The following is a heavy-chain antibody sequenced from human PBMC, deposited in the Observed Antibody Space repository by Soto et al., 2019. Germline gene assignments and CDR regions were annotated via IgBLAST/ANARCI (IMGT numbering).Heavy chain of an antibody. D-gene: IGHD3-16*01. J-gene: IGHJ5*02. CDR2: TSYDGNTK. CDR1: GFRFKSFV. V-gene: IGHV3-30*19. CDR3: GRWGRTGGLAP. Sequence: QLVESGGGVVQPGTSLRLSCAASGFRFKSFVMHWVRQVPGKGLQWVALTSYDGNTKYYGDSVQGRFIVSRDNSKNTRDLQLDGLGLEDTAFFYGGRWGRTGGLAPGGQGTL.